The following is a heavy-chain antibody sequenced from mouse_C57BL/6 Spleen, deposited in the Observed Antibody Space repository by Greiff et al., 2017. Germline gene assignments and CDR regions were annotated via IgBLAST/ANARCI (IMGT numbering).Heavy chain of an antibody. V-gene: IGHV1-18*01. Sequence: EVQLQQSGPELVKPGASVKIPCKASGYTFTDYNMDWVKQSHGKSLEWIGDINPNNGGTIYNQKFKGKATLTVDKSSSTAYMELRSLTSEDTAVYYCARRGDYDYDGGYFDYWGQGTTLTVSS. D-gene: IGHD2-4*01. J-gene: IGHJ2*01. CDR1: GYTFTDYN. CDR3: ARRGDYDYDGGYFDY. CDR2: INPNNGGT.